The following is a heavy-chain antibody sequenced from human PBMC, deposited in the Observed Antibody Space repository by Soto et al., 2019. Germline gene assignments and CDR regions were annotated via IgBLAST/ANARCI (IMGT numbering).Heavy chain of an antibody. CDR2: VSIGGST. D-gene: IGHD2-15*01. CDR1: GFTFSSYA. Sequence: PGGSLRLSCAASGFTFSSYAMGWVRKGPGKGLEWVAVVSIGGSTHYADSVRGRFTISRDNSKNTLSLQMNSLTAEDTAVYCCAKRRGAGGHFDYWGQGALVTVSS. CDR3: AKRRGAGGHFDY. J-gene: IGHJ4*02. V-gene: IGHV3-23*01.